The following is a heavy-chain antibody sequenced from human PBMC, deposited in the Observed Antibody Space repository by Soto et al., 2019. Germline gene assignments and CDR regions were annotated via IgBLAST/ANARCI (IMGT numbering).Heavy chain of an antibody. V-gene: IGHV3-23*01. CDR3: VKVTGHYPWGFDF. CDR2: ITSTGDRI. D-gene: IGHD3-9*01. Sequence: PGGSLRLSCAASGVIFHDYAMSWVRQAPGKGLDWVALITSTGDRIYYADFVKGRFTISRDNSNKTLYLQISSLGAGDSATYYCVKVTGHYPWGFDFWGRGTLVTVSS. J-gene: IGHJ4*02. CDR1: GVIFHDYA.